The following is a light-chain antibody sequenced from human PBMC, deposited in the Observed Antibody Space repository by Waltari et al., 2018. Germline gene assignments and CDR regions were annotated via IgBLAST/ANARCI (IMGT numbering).Light chain of an antibody. J-gene: IGKJ2*03. Sequence: DIQMTQSPSSMSASVGDTVTITCRASQSISSWLAWYQQKPGKAPKLLISKASSLQSGVPSRFSGSGYGTDFTLTISSLQPEDFATYYCLQYSSSPYSFGQGTKVEIK. CDR1: QSISSW. V-gene: IGKV1-12*01. CDR3: LQYSSSPYS. CDR2: KAS.